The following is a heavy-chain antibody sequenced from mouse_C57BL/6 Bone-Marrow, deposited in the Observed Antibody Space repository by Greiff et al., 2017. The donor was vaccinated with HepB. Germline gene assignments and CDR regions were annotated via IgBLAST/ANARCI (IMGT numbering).Heavy chain of an antibody. CDR3: ARKNSPFAY. V-gene: IGHV2-2*01. Sequence: VQLQQSGPGLVQPSQSLSITCTVSGFSLTSYGVHWVRQSPGKGLEWLGVIWSGGSTDYNAAFISSLSISKDKSKSQIFFKMHSLQADDTAIFYCARKNSPFAYWGQGTLVTVSA. J-gene: IGHJ3*01. CDR2: IWSGGST. CDR1: GFSLTSYG.